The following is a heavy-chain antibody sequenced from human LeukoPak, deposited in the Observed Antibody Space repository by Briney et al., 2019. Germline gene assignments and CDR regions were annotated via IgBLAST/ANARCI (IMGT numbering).Heavy chain of an antibody. CDR3: ARDYLVGTAAAGYYYYYYGMDV. J-gene: IGHJ6*02. V-gene: IGHV3-33*01. CDR2: IWYDGSNK. CDR1: GYTLTELS. Sequence: SCKVSGYTLTELSMHWVRQAPGKGLEWVAVIWYDGSNKYYADSVKGRFTISRDNSKNTLYLQMNSLRAEDTAVYYCARDYLVGTAAAGYYYYYYGMDVWGQGTTVTVSS. D-gene: IGHD6-13*01.